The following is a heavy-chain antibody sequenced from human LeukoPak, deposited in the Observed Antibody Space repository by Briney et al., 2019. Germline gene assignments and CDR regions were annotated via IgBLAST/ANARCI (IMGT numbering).Heavy chain of an antibody. CDR3: ARVGGSSGWYDQNGYYFDY. J-gene: IGHJ4*02. CDR1: GFTFSSYS. D-gene: IGHD6-19*01. V-gene: IGHV3-21*01. Sequence: GGSLRLSCAASGFTFSSYSMNWVRQAPGKGLEWVSSISSSSSSYIYYADSVKGRFTISRDNAKNSLYLQMNSLRAEDTAVYYCARVGGSSGWYDQNGYYFDYWGQGTLVTVSS. CDR2: ISSSSSSYI.